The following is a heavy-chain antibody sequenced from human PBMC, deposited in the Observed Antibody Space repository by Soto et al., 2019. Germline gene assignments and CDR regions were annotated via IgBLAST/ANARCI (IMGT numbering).Heavy chain of an antibody. CDR2: IDWDDDK. J-gene: IGHJ4*02. Sequence: SGPTLVSPTQTLTLTCTFSGFSLSTSGMCVSWIRQPPGKALEWLALIDWDDDKYYSTSLKTRLTISKDTSKNQVVLTMTNMDPVDTATYYCPRTRRDGVTVYYFDYWGQGTLVTVSS. CDR1: GFSLSTSGMC. CDR3: PRTRRDGVTVYYFDY. V-gene: IGHV2-70*01. D-gene: IGHD4-4*01.